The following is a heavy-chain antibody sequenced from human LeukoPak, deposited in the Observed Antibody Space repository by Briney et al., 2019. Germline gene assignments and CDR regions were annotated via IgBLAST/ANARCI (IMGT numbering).Heavy chain of an antibody. V-gene: IGHV4-59*11. J-gene: IGHJ4*02. D-gene: IGHD6-13*01. CDR1: GGSISSHY. CDR3: ASGFPAAAAFFDY. Sequence: PSETLSLTCTVSGGSISSHYWSWIRQPPGKGLEWIGYIYYSGSTNYNPSLKSRVAISVDTSKNQFSLKLSSVTAADTAVYYCASGFPAAAAFFDYWGQGTLVTVSS. CDR2: IYYSGST.